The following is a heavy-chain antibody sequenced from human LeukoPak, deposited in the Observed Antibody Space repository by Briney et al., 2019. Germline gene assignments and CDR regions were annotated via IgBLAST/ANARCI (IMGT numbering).Heavy chain of an antibody. Sequence: PGGSLRLSCSASGLTFSSYAVNWVRQAPGKGLEWVSTIADNGGSTYYADSVKGRFTISRDNSKNTVYLQMNSLSAEDTAVYYCANKYYYDSSGSSSYYFDYWGQGTLVTVSS. CDR3: ANKYYYDSSGSSSYYFDY. CDR2: IADNGGST. D-gene: IGHD3-22*01. CDR1: GLTFSSYA. V-gene: IGHV3-23*01. J-gene: IGHJ4*02.